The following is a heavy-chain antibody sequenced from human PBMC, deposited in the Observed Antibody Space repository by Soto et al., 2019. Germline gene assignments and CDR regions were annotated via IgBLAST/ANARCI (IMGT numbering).Heavy chain of an antibody. CDR2: ISGSGGST. D-gene: IGHD3-9*01. V-gene: IGHV3-23*01. CDR3: AKDGHDILTGPRPYYYMDV. J-gene: IGHJ6*03. Sequence: PGGSLRLSCAASGFTFSGYAMSWVRQAPGKGLEWVSAISGSGGSTYYADSVKGRFTISRDNSKNTLYLQMNSLRAEDTAVYYCAKDGHDILTGPRPYYYMDVWGKGTTVTVSS. CDR1: GFTFSGYA.